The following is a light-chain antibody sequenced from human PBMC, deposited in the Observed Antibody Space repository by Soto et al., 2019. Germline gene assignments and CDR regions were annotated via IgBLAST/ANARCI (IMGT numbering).Light chain of an antibody. Sequence: DIVMTQSPDSLAVSLGERATINCKSSQSVLFSSNNKNYLAWYQQKPGQPPKLLIYWASTRESGVPDRFSGSGSETDFTLTISNLQAEDVAVYHCQQYYATPSPTFGGGTKVDIK. V-gene: IGKV4-1*01. J-gene: IGKJ4*01. CDR1: QSVLFSSNNKNY. CDR3: QQYYATPSPT. CDR2: WAS.